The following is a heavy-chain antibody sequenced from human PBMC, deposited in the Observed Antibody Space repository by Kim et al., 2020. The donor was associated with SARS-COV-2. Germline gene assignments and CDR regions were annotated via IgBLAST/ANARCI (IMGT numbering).Heavy chain of an antibody. V-gene: IGHV3-11*01. CDR3: VREPNY. CDR1: GFSFSDYY. Sequence: GGSLRVSCAASGFSFSDYYMSWIRQAPGKGLEWVAYINSDGSSIKYADSVNGRFTVSRDNAKKSLSLQMYSLTPEDTAVYYCVREPNYWGQGTLVTVSS. J-gene: IGHJ4*02. CDR2: INSDGSSI.